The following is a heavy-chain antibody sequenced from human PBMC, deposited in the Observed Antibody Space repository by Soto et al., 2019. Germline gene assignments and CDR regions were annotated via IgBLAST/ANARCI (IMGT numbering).Heavy chain of an antibody. CDR3: ARGPIGDAAMVTNYFDY. V-gene: IGHV3-30-3*01. Sequence: QVQLVESGGGVVQPGRSLRLSCAASGFTFSNYAIHWVRQAPGKGLEWVALLSYDGNNIHYADSVKGRFTVSRDNSKNTLVLQMNSLRAEDTALYYCARGPIGDAAMVTNYFDYWGQGTLVTVSS. D-gene: IGHD5-18*01. CDR1: GFTFSNYA. J-gene: IGHJ4*02. CDR2: LSYDGNNI.